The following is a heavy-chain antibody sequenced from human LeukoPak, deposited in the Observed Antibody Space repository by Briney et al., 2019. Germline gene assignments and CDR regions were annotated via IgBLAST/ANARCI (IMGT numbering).Heavy chain of an antibody. CDR3: ARDPGSEVVVAAPY. Sequence: GGSLRLSCAASGFTFSSYEMNWVRQAPGKGLEWVSYISSSGSTIYYADSVKGRLTISRDNAKNSLYLQMNSLRAEDTAVYYCARDPGSEVVVAAPYWGQGTLVTVSS. CDR2: ISSSGSTI. J-gene: IGHJ4*02. V-gene: IGHV3-48*03. CDR1: GFTFSSYE. D-gene: IGHD2-15*01.